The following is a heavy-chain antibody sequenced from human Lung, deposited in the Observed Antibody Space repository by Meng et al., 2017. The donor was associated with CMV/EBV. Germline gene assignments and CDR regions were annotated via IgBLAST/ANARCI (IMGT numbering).Heavy chain of an antibody. CDR1: GFTFSSYD. Sequence: GGSLRLXCAASGFTFSSYDMHWVRQVTGKGLEWVSGVGTEDDAYYRDSVKGRFTISRENGMNSMYLHMDSLTVVDTAIYYCARGAGVNMFRGAIRSFDSXGLGXLVTASS. V-gene: IGHV3-13*01. CDR3: ARGAGVNMFRGAIRSFDS. J-gene: IGHJ4*02. D-gene: IGHD3-10*02. CDR2: VGTEDDA.